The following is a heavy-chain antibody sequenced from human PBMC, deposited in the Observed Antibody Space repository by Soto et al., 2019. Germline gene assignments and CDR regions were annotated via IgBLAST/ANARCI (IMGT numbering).Heavy chain of an antibody. D-gene: IGHD2-21*02. Sequence: QVQLQESGPGLVKPSQTLSLACTVSGDSFSSDDYYWSWIRQPPGKGLEWIGYISYRVDTYYSPSLKSQVTMSIDTSKNQFSLNVSSVTAADTAVYYCATVAGVAYCGGDCYHFHYWGQGTLVTVSS. CDR1: GDSFSSDDYY. CDR3: ATVAGVAYCGGDCYHFHY. V-gene: IGHV4-30-4*01. J-gene: IGHJ4*02. CDR2: ISYRVDT.